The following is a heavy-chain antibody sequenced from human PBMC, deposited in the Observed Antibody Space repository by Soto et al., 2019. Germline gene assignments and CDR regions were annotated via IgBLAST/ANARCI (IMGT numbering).Heavy chain of an antibody. J-gene: IGHJ6*02. CDR3: ASSINGHSFGGYGMDV. D-gene: IGHD3-3*01. Sequence: PGESLKISCKGSGYSFTSYWIGWVRQMPGKGLEWMGIIYPGDSDTRYSPSFQGQVTISADKSISTDYLQWSSLKASDTAMYYCASSINGHSFGGYGMDVWGQGTTVTVSS. CDR1: GYSFTSYW. CDR2: IYPGDSDT. V-gene: IGHV5-51*01.